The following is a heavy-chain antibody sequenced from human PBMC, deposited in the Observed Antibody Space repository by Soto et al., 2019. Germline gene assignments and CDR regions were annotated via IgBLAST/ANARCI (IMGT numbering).Heavy chain of an antibody. CDR3: ARIYCSSTSCFYYYYYYGMDV. J-gene: IGHJ6*02. V-gene: IGHV3-21*01. D-gene: IGHD2-2*01. CDR2: ISSSSSYI. Sequence: PGGSLRLSCAASGFTFSSYSMNWVRQAPGKGLEWVSSISSSSSYIYYADSVKGRFTISRDNAKNSLYLQMNSLRAEDTAVYYCARIYCSSTSCFYYYYYYGMDVWGPGTTVTVSS. CDR1: GFTFSSYS.